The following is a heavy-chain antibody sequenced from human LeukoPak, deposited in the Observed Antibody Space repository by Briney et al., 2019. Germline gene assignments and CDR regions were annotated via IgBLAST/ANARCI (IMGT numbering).Heavy chain of an antibody. CDR3: ARGSSRDGYNYDFDY. J-gene: IGHJ4*02. CDR2: FYSGGST. D-gene: IGHD5-24*01. Sequence: GGSLRLSCAGSGFTFNSAWVSWVPQAPGKGLEWVSVFYSGGSTYYADSVKGRFTISRDKSKNTLHLQMNSLRAEDTAVYYCARGSSRDGYNYDFDYWGQGTLVTVSS. V-gene: IGHV3-53*01. CDR1: GFTFNSAW.